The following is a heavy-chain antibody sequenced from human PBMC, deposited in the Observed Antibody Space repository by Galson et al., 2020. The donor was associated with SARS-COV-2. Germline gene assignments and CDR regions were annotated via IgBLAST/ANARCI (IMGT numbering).Heavy chain of an antibody. CDR1: GFTFSSYA. V-gene: IGHV3-30*04. CDR3: ARTVYSSVGYFDY. D-gene: IGHD6-19*01. CDR2: ISYDGSNK. J-gene: IGHJ4*02. Sequence: GGSLRLSCAASGFTFSSYAMHWVRQAPGKGLEWVAVISYDGSNKYYADSVKGRFTISRDNSKNTLYLQMNRLRAEDTAVYYCARTVYSSVGYFDYWGQGTLVTVSS.